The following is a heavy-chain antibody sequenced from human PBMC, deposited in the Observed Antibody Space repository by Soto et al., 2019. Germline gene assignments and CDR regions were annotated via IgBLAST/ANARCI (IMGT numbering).Heavy chain of an antibody. V-gene: IGHV1-69*13. CDR2: IIPIFGTT. CDR1: GGTFSSYA. D-gene: IGHD2-21*02. CDR3: ARGYGYCGGDCENGNWFDP. Sequence: ASVKVSCKASGGTFSSYAISWVRQAPGQGLEWMGGIIPIFGTTNYAQKFQGRVTITADESTSTAYMELSSLRSEDTAVYYCARGYGYCGGDCENGNWFDPWGQGTLVTVSS. J-gene: IGHJ5*02.